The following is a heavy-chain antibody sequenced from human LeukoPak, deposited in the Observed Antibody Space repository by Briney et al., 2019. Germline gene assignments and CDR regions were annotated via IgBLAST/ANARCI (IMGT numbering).Heavy chain of an antibody. D-gene: IGHD5-12*01. Sequence: PSETLSLTCAVYGGSFSGYYWSWIRQPPGKGLEWIGEINHSGNTNYNPSLKSRVTISVDTSKNQFSLKLSSVTAADTAVYYCARGSGPNMVVATKGSGPYNTNWFDPWGQGTLVTVSS. CDR1: GGSFSGYY. CDR3: ARGSGPNMVVATKGSGPYNTNWFDP. J-gene: IGHJ5*02. CDR2: INHSGNT. V-gene: IGHV4-34*01.